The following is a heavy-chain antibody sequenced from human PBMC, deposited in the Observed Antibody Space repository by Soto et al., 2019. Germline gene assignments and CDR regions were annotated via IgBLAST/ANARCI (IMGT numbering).Heavy chain of an antibody. J-gene: IGHJ4*02. D-gene: IGHD5-12*01. CDR2: IYYSGST. Sequence: QVQLQESGPGLVKPSQTLSLTCTVSGGSISSGGYYWSWIRQHPGKGLEWIGYIYYSGSTYYNPSLRSRVIVSVDTSKNQFSLKLSSVTAADTAVYYCARGHPGRDGYNPFFDYWGQGTLVTVSS. V-gene: IGHV4-31*03. CDR3: ARGHPGRDGYNPFFDY. CDR1: GGSISSGGYY.